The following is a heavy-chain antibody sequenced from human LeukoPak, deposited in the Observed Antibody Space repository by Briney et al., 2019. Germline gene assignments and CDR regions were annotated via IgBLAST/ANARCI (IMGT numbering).Heavy chain of an antibody. V-gene: IGHV1-18*01. CDR1: GYTFTNYG. CDR3: ARTCSGASCYVIY. D-gene: IGHD2-15*01. J-gene: IGHJ4*02. CDR2: ISGYNGNT. Sequence: ASVKVSCKASGYTFTNYGITWVRQAPGQGLEWMGWISGYNGNTNYAQKLQGRVTMTTETSTSTAYMELRSLRSDDTAIYYRARTCSGASCYVIYWGQGTLLTVSS.